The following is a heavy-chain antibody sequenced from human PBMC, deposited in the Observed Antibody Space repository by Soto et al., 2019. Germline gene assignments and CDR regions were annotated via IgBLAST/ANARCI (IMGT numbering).Heavy chain of an antibody. CDR1: GFSFSTFE. J-gene: IGHJ5*01. CDR3: VQGGWLDF. D-gene: IGHD3-16*01. CDR2: ISDDGSRT. V-gene: IGHV3-23*01. Sequence: EVQLLESGGGLVQPGGSLRLSCAASGFSFSTFEMSWVRQAPGRGLEWVSFISDDGSRTYYADAVKGRFTISRDNSKHTLYLQMNSLAAEDPAVYVCVQGGWLDFWGQGPLVTVSS.